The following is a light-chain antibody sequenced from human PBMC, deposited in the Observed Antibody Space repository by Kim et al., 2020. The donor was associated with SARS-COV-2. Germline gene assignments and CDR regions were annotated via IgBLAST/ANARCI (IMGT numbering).Light chain of an antibody. Sequence: ATFNCKSSQSISYFSNNKNYLAWYQQKPGQPPKLLIYWASTRGSGVPDRFIGSGSGTDFTLTISSLQAEDAAVYYCQQYYTTPLTFGGGTKVDIK. J-gene: IGKJ4*01. CDR1: QSISYFSNNKNY. CDR2: WAS. V-gene: IGKV4-1*01. CDR3: QQYYTTPLT.